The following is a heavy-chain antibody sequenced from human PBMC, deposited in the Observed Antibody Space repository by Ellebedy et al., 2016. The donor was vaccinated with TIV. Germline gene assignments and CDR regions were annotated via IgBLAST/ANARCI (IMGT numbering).Heavy chain of an antibody. CDR2: VSYGGNDE. CDR3: ARRGSYGDYAVQVNNWFDR. J-gene: IGHJ5*02. V-gene: IGHV3-30*07. Sequence: GESLKISCAASGFTFSTYAMHWVRQAPGKGLEWVALVSYGGNDEYYADSVRGRFTISRDNAKNSLSLQLNSLRVEDTAVYYCARRGSYGDYAVQVNNWFDRWGQGTLVTV. CDR1: GFTFSTYA. D-gene: IGHD4-17*01.